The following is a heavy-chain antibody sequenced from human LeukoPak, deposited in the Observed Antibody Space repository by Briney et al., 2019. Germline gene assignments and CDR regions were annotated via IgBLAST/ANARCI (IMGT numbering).Heavy chain of an antibody. V-gene: IGHV4-38-2*02. CDR2: IYHSGST. CDR3: AREEGYLFGVASFDY. D-gene: IGHD3-3*01. J-gene: IGHJ4*02. CDR1: GYSISSGYY. Sequence: PSETLSLTCTVSGYSISSGYYWGWIRQPPGKGLEWIGSIYHSGSTYYNPSLKSRVTISVDTSKNQFSLKLSSVTAADTAVYYCAREEGYLFGVASFDYWGQGTLVTVSS.